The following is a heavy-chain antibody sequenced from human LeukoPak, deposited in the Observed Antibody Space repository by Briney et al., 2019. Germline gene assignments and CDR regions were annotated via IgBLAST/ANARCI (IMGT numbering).Heavy chain of an antibody. V-gene: IGHV1-46*01. D-gene: IGHD2-2*01. CDR2: INPSGGST. J-gene: IGHJ3*02. CDR1: GYTFTSYY. Sequence: ASVKVPFKASGYTFTSYYMHWVRQAPGQGLEWMGIINPSGGSTSYAQKFQGRVTMTRDTSISTAYMELSRLRSDDTAVYYCARALIVVVPDDAFDIWGQGTMVTVSS. CDR3: ARALIVVVPDDAFDI.